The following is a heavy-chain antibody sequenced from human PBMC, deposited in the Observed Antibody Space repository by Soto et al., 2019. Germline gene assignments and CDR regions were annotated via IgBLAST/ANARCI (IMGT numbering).Heavy chain of an antibody. CDR3: AKEEGSTWYPTDH. D-gene: IGHD6-13*01. V-gene: IGHV3-23*01. CDR1: GFMFSNYA. CDR2: ISSLGGST. Sequence: PGGSLRLSCAASGFMFSNYAMTWVRQAPGKGLEWVSVISSLGGSTFYADSVKGRFTISRDNSKNTLYLQMNSLRTEDTAVYYCAKEEGSTWYPTDHWGQGTIVTVYS. J-gene: IGHJ4*02.